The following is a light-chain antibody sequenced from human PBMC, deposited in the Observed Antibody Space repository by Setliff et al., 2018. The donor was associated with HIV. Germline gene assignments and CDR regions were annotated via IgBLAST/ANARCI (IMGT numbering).Light chain of an antibody. Sequence: AYQLTQSPSSLTASVGDRVTITCRTSHHIASALAWYQQRPGKAPNLLIYDASTLQSGVPSRFSGSGSGTDFTLTINSLQPEDYGTYYCQQFSRYPLTFGGGTKV. CDR2: DAS. J-gene: IGKJ4*01. CDR1: HHIASA. CDR3: QQFSRYPLT. V-gene: IGKV1-13*02.